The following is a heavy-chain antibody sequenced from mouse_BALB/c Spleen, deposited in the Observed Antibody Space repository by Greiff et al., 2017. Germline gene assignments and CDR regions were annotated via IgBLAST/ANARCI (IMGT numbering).Heavy chain of an antibody. Sequence: EVKVEESGGGLVKPGGSLKLSCAASGFTFSSYDMSWVRQTPEKRLEWVAYISSGGGSTYYPDTVKGRFTISRDNDKNTLYLQMSSLKSEDTAMYYCARQPPITTVGAMDYWGQGTSVTVSS. V-gene: IGHV5-12-1*01. D-gene: IGHD1-1*01. J-gene: IGHJ4*01. CDR1: GFTFSSYD. CDR3: ARQPPITTVGAMDY. CDR2: ISSGGGST.